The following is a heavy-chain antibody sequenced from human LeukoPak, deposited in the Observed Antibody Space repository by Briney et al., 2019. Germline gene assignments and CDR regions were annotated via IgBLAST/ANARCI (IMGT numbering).Heavy chain of an antibody. Sequence: PGRSLRLSCAAYGSTFNSYAMHWVRQAPGKGLEWGAVISYAVSNKFYADSVKGRLTISRDNSKNTLYLQMNSLRAEDTAVYYCARDSLSGDYVTPHYYFDYWGQGTLVTVSS. V-gene: IGHV3-30-3*01. CDR1: GSTFNSYA. D-gene: IGHD4-17*01. CDR3: ARDSLSGDYVTPHYYFDY. CDR2: ISYAVSNK. J-gene: IGHJ4*02.